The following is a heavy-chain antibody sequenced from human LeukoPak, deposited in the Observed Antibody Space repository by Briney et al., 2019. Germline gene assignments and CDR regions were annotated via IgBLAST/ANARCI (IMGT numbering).Heavy chain of an antibody. J-gene: IGHJ1*01. D-gene: IGHD3-22*01. CDR1: GFTFSNYW. CDR2: IKTDGSEK. V-gene: IGHV3-7*01. Sequence: GGSLRLSCEGSGFTFSNYWMGWVRQAPGKGLQWVANIKTDGSEKYYVGSVKGRFTISRDNAKNSLYLQMNSLRAEDTAVYYCATYSSLNRREFQYWGQGTLLTVSS. CDR3: ATYSSLNRREFQY.